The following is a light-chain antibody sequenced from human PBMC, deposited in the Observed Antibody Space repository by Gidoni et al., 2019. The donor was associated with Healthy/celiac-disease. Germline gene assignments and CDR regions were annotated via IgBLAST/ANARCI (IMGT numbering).Light chain of an antibody. CDR1: QSISSW. V-gene: IGKV1-5*03. CDR2: KAS. Sequence: DIQMTQSPSTLSASVGDRVTITCRASQSISSWLAWYQQKPGKAPKLLIYKASSLESGVPSRSSGRGSGTEFTLTISSLQPNDFATYYCQQYNSYSWTFGQGTKVEIK. CDR3: QQYNSYSWT. J-gene: IGKJ1*01.